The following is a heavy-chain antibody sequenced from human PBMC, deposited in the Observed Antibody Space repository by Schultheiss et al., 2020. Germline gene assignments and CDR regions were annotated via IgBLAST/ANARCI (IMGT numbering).Heavy chain of an antibody. D-gene: IGHD3-10*01. CDR3: ARDGVHYGSGSSDRLDY. Sequence: ASVKVSCKASGYTFTGYYMHWVRQAPGQGLEWMGRINPNSGGTNYAQKFQGRVTMTRDTSISTAYMELRSLRSDDTAVYYCARDGVHYGSGSSDRLDYWGQGTLVTVSS. J-gene: IGHJ4*02. CDR2: INPNSGGT. V-gene: IGHV1-2*06. CDR1: GYTFTGYY.